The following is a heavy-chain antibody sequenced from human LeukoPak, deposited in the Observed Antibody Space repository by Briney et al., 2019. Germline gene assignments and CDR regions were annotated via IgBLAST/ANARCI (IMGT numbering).Heavy chain of an antibody. Sequence: KPSETLSLTCTVSGGSISSYYWSWIRQPPGKGLEWIGYIYYSGSTNYNPSLKSRVTISVDTSKNQFSLKLSSVTAADTAVHYCARSRYGSGSYFRRSGKNYYMDVWGKGTTVTVSS. CDR2: IYYSGST. V-gene: IGHV4-59*01. J-gene: IGHJ6*03. CDR3: ARSRYGSGSYFRRSGKNYYMDV. D-gene: IGHD3-10*01. CDR1: GGSISSYY.